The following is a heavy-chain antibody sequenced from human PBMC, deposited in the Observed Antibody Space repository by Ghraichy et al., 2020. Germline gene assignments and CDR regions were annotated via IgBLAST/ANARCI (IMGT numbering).Heavy chain of an antibody. CDR1: GFTFSNFA. D-gene: IGHD6-13*01. CDR2: VSGSGGST. CDR3: AKSSVAAADTSWFDP. J-gene: IGHJ5*02. V-gene: IGHV3-23*01. Sequence: GESLNISCAASGFTFSNFAMSWVRQAPGKGLEWVSGVSGSGGSTYYADSVKGRFTISRDNSKNTLYLQMNSLRAVDTAVYYCAKSSVAAADTSWFDPWGQGTLVTVSS.